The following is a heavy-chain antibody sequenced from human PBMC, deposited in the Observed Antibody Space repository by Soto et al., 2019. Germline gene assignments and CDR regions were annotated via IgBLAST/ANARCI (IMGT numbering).Heavy chain of an antibody. CDR1: GYAFTTYG. V-gene: IGHV1-18*01. CDR3: ARGRYGDY. Sequence: QVHLVQSGAEVKKPGASVKVSCKGSGYAFTTYGITWVRQAPGQGLEWMGWISAHNGNTNYAQKLQGRITVTRDTSTSTAYSELRSQRSDDTAVYYCARGRYGDYWGQGAVVTVSS. J-gene: IGHJ4*02. D-gene: IGHD1-1*01. CDR2: ISAHNGNT.